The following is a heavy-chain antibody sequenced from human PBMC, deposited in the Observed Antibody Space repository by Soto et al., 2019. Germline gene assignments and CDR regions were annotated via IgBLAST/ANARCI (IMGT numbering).Heavy chain of an antibody. CDR3: ATPVGQQLVPFDY. CDR1: GYTFTSYY. CDR2: INPSGGST. V-gene: IGHV1-46*01. D-gene: IGHD6-13*01. Sequence: ASVKVSCKASGYTFTSYYMHWVRQAPGQGLERMGIINPSGGSTSYAQKFQGRVTMTRDTSTSTVYMELSSLRSEDTAVYYCATPVGQQLVPFDYWGQGTLVTVSS. J-gene: IGHJ4*02.